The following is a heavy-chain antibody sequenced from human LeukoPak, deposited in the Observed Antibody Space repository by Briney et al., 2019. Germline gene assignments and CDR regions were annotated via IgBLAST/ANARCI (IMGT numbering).Heavy chain of an antibody. J-gene: IGHJ4*02. D-gene: IGHD1-1*01. CDR1: GFTFSDYD. Sequence: LSGGSLRLSCAASGFTFSDYDMPWVRQATGKGLEWVSAIGTAGDTYYTGSVKGRFTISRENAKNSLYLQMNSLRAGDTAVYYRARVAKERVGGVYYFDYWGQGTLVTVSS. V-gene: IGHV3-13*01. CDR2: IGTAGDT. CDR3: ARVAKERVGGVYYFDY.